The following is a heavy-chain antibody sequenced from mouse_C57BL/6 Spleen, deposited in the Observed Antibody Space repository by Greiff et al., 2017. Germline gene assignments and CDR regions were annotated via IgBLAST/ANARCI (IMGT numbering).Heavy chain of an antibody. J-gene: IGHJ2*01. CDR2: ISSGGSYT. CDR1: GFTFSSYG. Sequence: EVKLMESGGDLVKPGGSLKLSCAASGFTFSSYGMSWVRQTPDKRLEWVATISSGGSYTYYPDSVKGRFTISRDNAKNTLYLQMSSLKSEDTAMYYCARHPINSYFDYWGQGTTLTVSS. D-gene: IGHD1-2*01. CDR3: ARHPINSYFDY. V-gene: IGHV5-6*01.